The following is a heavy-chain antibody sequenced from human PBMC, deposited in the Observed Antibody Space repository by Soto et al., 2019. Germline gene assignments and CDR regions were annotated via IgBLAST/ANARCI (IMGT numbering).Heavy chain of an antibody. V-gene: IGHV1-69*01. CDR1: GGSFMSQA. CDR2: IIPFSGTV. CDR3: ARGSYDSYAGFFGMDV. Sequence: QVQLVQSGAEVKKPGSSGKVSCKASGGSFMSQAVSWVRQAPGQGPEWMGGIIPFSGTVTYTQRFQGRLTLTADEPTKTAYMELSSLRSEDTAVYYGARGSYDSYAGFFGMDVWGQGTTVTVS. D-gene: IGHD3-10*01. J-gene: IGHJ6*02.